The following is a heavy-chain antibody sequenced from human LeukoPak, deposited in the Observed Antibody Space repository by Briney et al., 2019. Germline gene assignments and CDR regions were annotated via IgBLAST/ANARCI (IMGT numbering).Heavy chain of an antibody. J-gene: IGHJ4*02. CDR1: GFTFSSYA. V-gene: IGHV3-23*01. CDR2: ISGSGGST. Sequence: HPGGSLRLSCAASGFTFSSYAMSWVRQAPGKGLEWVSAISGSGGSTYYADSVKGRFTISSDNSKNTLYLQMNSLRAEDAAVYYCAKEGVPAAHFDYWGQGTLVTVSS. D-gene: IGHD2-2*01. CDR3: AKEGVPAAHFDY.